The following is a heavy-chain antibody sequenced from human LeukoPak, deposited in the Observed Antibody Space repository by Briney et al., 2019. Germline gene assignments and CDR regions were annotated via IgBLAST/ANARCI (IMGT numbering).Heavy chain of an antibody. CDR3: ARVYCSGGSCYSVYYYFYYMDV. J-gene: IGHJ6*03. CDR2: ISAYNGNT. V-gene: IGHV1-18*01. CDR1: GYTFTSYG. D-gene: IGHD2-15*01. Sequence: VASVKVSCKASGYTFTSYGISWVRQAPGQGLEWMGWISAYNGNTDYAQKFQGRVTMTTDTSTSTAYMELRSLRSDDTAVYYCARVYCSGGSCYSVYYYFYYMDVWGTGTTVTVSS.